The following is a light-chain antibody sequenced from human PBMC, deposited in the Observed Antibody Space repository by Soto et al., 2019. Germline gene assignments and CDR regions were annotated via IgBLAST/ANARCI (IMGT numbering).Light chain of an antibody. J-gene: IGKJ3*01. CDR3: QQYGSSVFS. V-gene: IGKV3-15*01. CDR2: GAS. CDR1: QSVSSN. Sequence: EIVMTQSPATLSVSPGERATLSCRASQSVSSNLAWYQQKPGQAPRLLIYGASTRATGIPARFSGSGSGTEFTLTISSLQPEDFAVYYCQQYGSSVFSFGPGTKVDIK.